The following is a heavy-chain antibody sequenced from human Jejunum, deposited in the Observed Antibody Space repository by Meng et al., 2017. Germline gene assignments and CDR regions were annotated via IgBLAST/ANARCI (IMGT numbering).Heavy chain of an antibody. J-gene: IGHJ4*02. D-gene: IGHD3/OR15-3a*01. CDR2: IGKDGSDR. V-gene: IGHV3-7*01. CDR3: TRDTDWHNFDY. CDR1: GFTLGGYW. Sequence: GGSLRLSCAAPGFTLGGYWMTWVRQAPGKGREWVANIGKDGSDRYYVDSVKGRFTVSRDNAENSLYLQMNSLRAEDTAVYYCTRDTDWHNFDYWGQGTLVTVSS.